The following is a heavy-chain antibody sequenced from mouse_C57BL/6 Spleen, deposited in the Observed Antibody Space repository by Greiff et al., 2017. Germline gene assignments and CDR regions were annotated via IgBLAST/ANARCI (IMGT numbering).Heavy chain of an antibody. D-gene: IGHD1-1*01. Sequence: VQLQQPGAELVMPGASVKLSCKASGYTFTSYWMHWVKQRPGQGLEWIGEIDPSDSYTNYNQKFKGKSTLTVDKSSSTAYMQLSSLTSEDSAVYYCERPAYYGSSYGYFDVWGTGTTVTVSS. CDR1: GYTFTSYW. CDR2: IDPSDSYT. V-gene: IGHV1-69*01. J-gene: IGHJ1*03. CDR3: ERPAYYGSSYGYFDV.